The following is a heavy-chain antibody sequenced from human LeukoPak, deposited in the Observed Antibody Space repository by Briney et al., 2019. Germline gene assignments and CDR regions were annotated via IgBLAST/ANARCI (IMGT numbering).Heavy chain of an antibody. D-gene: IGHD3-22*01. V-gene: IGHV1-69*06. J-gene: IGHJ4*02. Sequence: SVKVSCKASGGTFSSYAISWVRQAPGQGLEWMGGIIPIFGTANYAQKFQGRVTITADRSTSTAYMELSSLRSEDTAVYYCARDYWRGYYDSSGSPYFDYWGQGTLVTVSS. CDR1: GGTFSSYA. CDR2: IIPIFGTA. CDR3: ARDYWRGYYDSSGSPYFDY.